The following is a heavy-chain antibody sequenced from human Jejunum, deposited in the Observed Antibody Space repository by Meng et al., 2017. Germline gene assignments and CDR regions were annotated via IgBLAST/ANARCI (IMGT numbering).Heavy chain of an antibody. J-gene: IGHJ1*01. Sequence: QVQLKRSGAEMRGPGASVKVSGKASGSIFPGYFMHRVRRAPGQGFEWLGRINPNSGATDYAQNFHGRVTMTRDTSITTAFMELSSLTSDDTAVYYCATNTYDSTNYWAYWGQGTLVTVFS. V-gene: IGHV1-2*06. CDR3: ATNTYDSTNYWAY. CDR2: INPNSGAT. CDR1: GSIFPGYF. D-gene: IGHD2-8*01.